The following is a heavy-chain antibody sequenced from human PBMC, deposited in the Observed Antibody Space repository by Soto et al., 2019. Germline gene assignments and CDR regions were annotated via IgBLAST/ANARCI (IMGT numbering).Heavy chain of an antibody. V-gene: IGHV1-69*12. CDR1: GGTFSSSA. D-gene: IGHD3-22*01. J-gene: IGHJ5*02. CDR3: ARDRGTSSGYYPYWFDP. Sequence: QVQLVQSGAEVKKPGSSVKVSCKASGGTFSSSAITWVRQAPGQGLECMEGIIPIFGTANYAKKFQVRVTITADESTSTAYMELSSLGSEDTALYYCARDRGTSSGYYPYWFDPWGQGTLVTVSS. CDR2: IIPIFGTA.